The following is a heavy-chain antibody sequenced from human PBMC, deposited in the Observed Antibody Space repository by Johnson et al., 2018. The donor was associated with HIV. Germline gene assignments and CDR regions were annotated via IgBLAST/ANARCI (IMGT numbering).Heavy chain of an antibody. J-gene: IGHJ3*02. Sequence: VQLVESGGGLVQPGGSLRLSCAASGFTFSSYWMSWVRQAPGKGLEWVAKIKQDGSEKYYVDSVKGRLTISRDNAKNSLYLHMTRLRAEDTAVYYCARGGDALDIWGQGKMVTVSA. CDR2: IKQDGSEK. V-gene: IGHV3-7*05. CDR1: GFTFSSYW. CDR3: ARGGDALDI. D-gene: IGHD3-16*01.